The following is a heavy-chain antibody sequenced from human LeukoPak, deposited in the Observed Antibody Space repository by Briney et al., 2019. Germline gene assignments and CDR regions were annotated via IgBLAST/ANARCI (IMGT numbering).Heavy chain of an antibody. Sequence: GGSLRLSCAASGFTFSSYAMSWVRQAPGKGLEWVSVIYSGGSTYYADSVKGRFTISRDNSKNTLYLQMNSLRAEDTAVYYCARGPFIAVAAPTEYFQHWGQGTLVTVSS. CDR1: GFTFSSYA. V-gene: IGHV3-66*01. D-gene: IGHD6-19*01. CDR3: ARGPFIAVAAPTEYFQH. J-gene: IGHJ1*01. CDR2: IYSGGST.